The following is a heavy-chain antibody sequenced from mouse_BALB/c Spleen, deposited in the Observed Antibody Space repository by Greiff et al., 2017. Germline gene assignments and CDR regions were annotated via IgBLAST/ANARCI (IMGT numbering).Heavy chain of an antibody. CDR2: IWGDGST. D-gene: IGHD2-4*01. V-gene: IGHV2-6-7*01. CDR1: GFSLTGYG. Sequence: GQVVESGPGLVAPSQSLSITCTVSGFSLTGYGVNWVRQPPGKGLEWLGMIWGDGSTDYNSALKSRLSISKDNSKSQVFLKMNSLQTDDTARYYCARHRYDYGAMDYWGQGTSVTVSS. CDR3: ARHRYDYGAMDY. J-gene: IGHJ4*01.